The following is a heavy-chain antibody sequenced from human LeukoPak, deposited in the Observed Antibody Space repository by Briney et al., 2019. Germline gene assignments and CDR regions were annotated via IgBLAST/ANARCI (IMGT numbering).Heavy chain of an antibody. CDR3: ARQDGHCSGGSCYSRHYGMDV. CDR2: IYYSGST. Sequence: PSETLSLTCTVSGGSISSYYWSWIRQPPGKGLEWIGYIYYSGSTNYNPSLKSRVTISADTSKNQFSLKLSSVTAADTAVYYCARQDGHCSGGSCYSRHYGMDVWGQGTTVTVSS. CDR1: GGSISSYY. D-gene: IGHD2-15*01. J-gene: IGHJ6*02. V-gene: IGHV4-59*01.